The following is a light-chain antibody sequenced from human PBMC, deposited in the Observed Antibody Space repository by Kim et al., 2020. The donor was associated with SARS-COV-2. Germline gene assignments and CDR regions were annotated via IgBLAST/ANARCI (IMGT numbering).Light chain of an antibody. Sequence: GQSITISCTGTNSEIGSYNLASCYQQPRGKAPQLMIDNVTRRPSGASHRSAGTKSGYTAYRTISGHQAEDEADYCGSSYAITNTVVFGGGTKVTVL. J-gene: IGLJ2*01. CDR1: NSEIGSYNL. V-gene: IGLV2-23*02. CDR2: NVT. CDR3: SSYAITNTVV.